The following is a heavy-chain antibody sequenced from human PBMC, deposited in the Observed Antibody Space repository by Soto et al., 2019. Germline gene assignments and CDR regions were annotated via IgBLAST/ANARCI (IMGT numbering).Heavy chain of an antibody. V-gene: IGHV3-23*01. D-gene: IGHD3-9*01. Sequence: SLRLSCAASGFTFSSYAMTWLRQSPGKGLEWVSVISATGDTIYYADSVEGRFTISRDNSNSTLFLQMDRLTADDTAVYFCAKDAYYDLSTGTGYYYYGLDVWGQGTTVTVSS. CDR3: AKDAYYDLSTGTGYYYYGLDV. CDR1: GFTFSSYA. J-gene: IGHJ6*02. CDR2: ISATGDTI.